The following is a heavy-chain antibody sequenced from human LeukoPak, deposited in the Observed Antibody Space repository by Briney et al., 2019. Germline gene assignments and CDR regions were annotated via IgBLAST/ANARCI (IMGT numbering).Heavy chain of an antibody. D-gene: IGHD6-25*01. Sequence: SETLSLTCTVSGGSVSSYYWSWIRHPPGKGLEWIGYIKSSGSTNYNPSLKSRVTISIDTSKNQFSLRLNSVTAADTAVYYCARDGTEATNWFDPWGQGTLVTVSS. CDR1: GGSVSSYY. CDR2: IKSSGST. CDR3: ARDGTEATNWFDP. V-gene: IGHV4-59*02. J-gene: IGHJ5*02.